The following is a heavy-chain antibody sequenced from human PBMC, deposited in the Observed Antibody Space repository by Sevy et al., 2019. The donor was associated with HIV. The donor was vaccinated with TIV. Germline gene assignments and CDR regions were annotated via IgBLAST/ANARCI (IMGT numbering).Heavy chain of an antibody. CDR2: IYCGGST. D-gene: IGHD3-16*01. J-gene: IGHJ4*02. CDR3: ARGRITFFDD. CDR1: GGPISTCTNF. V-gene: IGHV4-39*01. Sequence: SETLSLTCIVSGGPISTCTNFWGWIRQPPGKGREWIGSIYCGGSTYYNPSLKSRVAISVDTSKNQFSLKVNSVSAADTAVYYCARGRITFFDDWGQGALVTVSS.